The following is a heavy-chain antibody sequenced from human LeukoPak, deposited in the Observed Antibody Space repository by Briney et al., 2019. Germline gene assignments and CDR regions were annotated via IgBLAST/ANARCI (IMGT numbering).Heavy chain of an antibody. D-gene: IGHD3-22*01. Sequence: GGSLRLSCAASGFTFSTYGMSWVRQAPGKGLECVSGISGSGGTTYYADSVKGRFTISRDNSKNTVSMQLDSLRAEDTAVYYCAKDSGFSSSGSSSLDYWGQGTLVTVSS. CDR1: GFTFSTYG. J-gene: IGHJ4*02. V-gene: IGHV3-23*01. CDR2: ISGSGGTT. CDR3: AKDSGFSSSGSSSLDY.